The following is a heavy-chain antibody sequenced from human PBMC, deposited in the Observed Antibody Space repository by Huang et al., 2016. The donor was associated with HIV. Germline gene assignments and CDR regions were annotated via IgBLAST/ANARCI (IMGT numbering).Heavy chain of an antibody. CDR3: ARGFNYYASDNLGVYYFDS. V-gene: IGHV4-34*02. Sequence: QVQLKQWGAGLLKPSETLSLTCAVYGGAFRGSSWTWIRQFPEKGLECIGDINHNRKIIYNPSLSARVTISTDTSKNHFSLHLTSVTAADTALYYCARGFNYYASDNLGVYYFDSWGLGTLVTVSP. D-gene: IGHD3-10*01. CDR1: GGAFRGSS. CDR2: INHNRKI. J-gene: IGHJ4*02.